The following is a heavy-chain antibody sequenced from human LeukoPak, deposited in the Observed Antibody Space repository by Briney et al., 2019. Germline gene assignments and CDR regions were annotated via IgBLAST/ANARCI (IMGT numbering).Heavy chain of an antibody. CDR2: IYHSGGS. D-gene: IGHD3-10*01. Sequence: SETLSLTCTVSGYSITSGYYWGWVRQPPGEGLEWVGSIYHSGGSFYNPSLKRRVTTSVDTSKNQFSLRLSSVTAADTAVYYCARVLDYYGSGVYSFDYWGQGTLVTVSS. J-gene: IGHJ4*02. V-gene: IGHV4-38-2*02. CDR3: ARVLDYYGSGVYSFDY. CDR1: GYSITSGYY.